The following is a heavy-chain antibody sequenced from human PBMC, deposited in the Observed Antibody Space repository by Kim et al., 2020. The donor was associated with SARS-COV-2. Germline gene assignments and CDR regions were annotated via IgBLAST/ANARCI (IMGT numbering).Heavy chain of an antibody. CDR1: GFTFSSYW. V-gene: IGHV3-7*03. CDR3: GRGNRGYSGHDY. CDR2: IKEDGTEK. Sequence: GGSLRLSCVASGFTFSSYWMSWVRQAPGKGLEWVANIKEDGTEKYYVDSVKGRFTISRDNTENTVHLQMNSLRVEDMAVYYCGRGNRGYSGHDYWGQGTLVIVSS. D-gene: IGHD5-12*01. J-gene: IGHJ4*02.